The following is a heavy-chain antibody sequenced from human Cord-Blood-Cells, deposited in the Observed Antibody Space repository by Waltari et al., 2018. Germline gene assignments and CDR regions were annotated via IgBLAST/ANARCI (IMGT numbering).Heavy chain of an antibody. CDR1: GFTFSSHG. V-gene: IGHV3-30*18. J-gene: IGHJ4*02. D-gene: IGHD3-22*01. Sequence: QVQLVESGGGVVQPGRPVRLSCAASGFTFSSHGMHWVRPAPGKGVEWVAVISYDGSNKYYADSVKGRFTISRDNSKNTLYLQMNSLRAEDTAVYYCAKALRTYYYDSSGYYDLDYWGQGTLVTVSS. CDR3: AKALRTYYYDSSGYYDLDY. CDR2: ISYDGSNK.